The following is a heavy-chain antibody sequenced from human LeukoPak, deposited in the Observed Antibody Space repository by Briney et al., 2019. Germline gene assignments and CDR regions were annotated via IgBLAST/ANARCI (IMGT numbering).Heavy chain of an antibody. Sequence: ASVKVSCKASGYTFTSYYLHWVRQAPGQGLEYMGWVSPNSGVTNYAQNFQGRVTMTRDTSISTAYMELNRLTSDDTAVYFRAKGRDVYNYWYFDVWGRGALVTVSS. CDR1: GYTFTSYY. J-gene: IGHJ2*01. D-gene: IGHD5-24*01. CDR2: VSPNSGVT. V-gene: IGHV1-2*02. CDR3: AKGRDVYNYWYFDV.